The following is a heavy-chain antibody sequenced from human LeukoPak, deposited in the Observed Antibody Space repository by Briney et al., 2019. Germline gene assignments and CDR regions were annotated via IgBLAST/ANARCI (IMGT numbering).Heavy chain of an antibody. J-gene: IGHJ4*02. Sequence: GGSLRLSCAASGFTFSNYWMSWVRQAPGKGLEWVANIKQDGSEKYYVDSVKGQFTISRDNAKNSLYLQMNSLRAEDTAVYYCESGVHYFDYWGQGTLVTVSS. CDR1: GFTFSNYW. CDR3: ESGVHYFDY. CDR2: IKQDGSEK. D-gene: IGHD3-10*01. V-gene: IGHV3-7*01.